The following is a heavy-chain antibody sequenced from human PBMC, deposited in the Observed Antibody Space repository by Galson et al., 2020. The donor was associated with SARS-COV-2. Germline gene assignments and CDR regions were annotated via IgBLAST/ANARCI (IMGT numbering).Heavy chain of an antibody. CDR3: TRVPPYSSLFWDALEI. J-gene: IGHJ3*02. CDR1: GFTFSDSS. CDR2: IRSKANSYAT. D-gene: IGHD6-6*01. V-gene: IGHV3-73*01. Sequence: GGSLRLSCAASGFTFSDSSMHWVRQASGKGLEWVRRIRSKANSYATAYAASRKGRFTISRDDSKNTAYLQMNSLKTEDTAVYYCTRVPPYSSLFWDALEIWGQGTMVTVSS.